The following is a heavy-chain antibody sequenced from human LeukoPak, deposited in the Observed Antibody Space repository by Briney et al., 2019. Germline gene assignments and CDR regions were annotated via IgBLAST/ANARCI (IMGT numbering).Heavy chain of an antibody. V-gene: IGHV3-30*03. D-gene: IGHD6-13*01. Sequence: GGSLRLSCAASGFTFSSYGMHWVRQAPGKGLEWVAVISYDGSNKYYADSVKGRFTISRDNSKNTLYLQMNSLRAEDTAVYYCAGYSSSWYLITHVDYWGQGTLVTVSS. CDR1: GFTFSSYG. CDR2: ISYDGSNK. CDR3: AGYSSSWYLITHVDY. J-gene: IGHJ4*02.